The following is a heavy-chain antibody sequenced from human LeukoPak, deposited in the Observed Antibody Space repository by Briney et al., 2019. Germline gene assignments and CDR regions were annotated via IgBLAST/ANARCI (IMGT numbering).Heavy chain of an antibody. J-gene: IGHJ4*02. CDR2: ISYDGSNK. D-gene: IGHD6-19*01. CDR3: AKDGGYSSGWWIDY. V-gene: IGHV3-30*18. CDR1: GFTFSSYG. Sequence: PGGSLRLSCAVSGFTFSSYGMHWVRQAPGKGLEWVAVISYDGSNKYYADSVKGRFTISRDNSKNTLFLQMNSLRAEDTAVYYCAKDGGYSSGWWIDYWGQGTLVTVSS.